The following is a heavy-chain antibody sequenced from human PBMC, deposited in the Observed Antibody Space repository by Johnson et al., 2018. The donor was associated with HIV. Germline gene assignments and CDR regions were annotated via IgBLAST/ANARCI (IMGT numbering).Heavy chain of an antibody. V-gene: IGHV3-30-3*01. CDR1: GFTFSSYA. J-gene: IGHJ3*02. D-gene: IGHD4-17*01. Sequence: VQFVESGGGVVQPGRSLRLSCAASGFTFSSYAMHWVRQAPGKGLEWVAVISYDGSNKYYADSVKGRFTISRDNSKNTLYLQMNSLRAEDTAVYYCASTDDAFDIWGQGTMVTVSS. CDR3: ASTDDAFDI. CDR2: ISYDGSNK.